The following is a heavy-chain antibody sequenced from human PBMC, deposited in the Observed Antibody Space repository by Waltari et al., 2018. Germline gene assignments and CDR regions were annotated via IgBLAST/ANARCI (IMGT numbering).Heavy chain of an antibody. Sequence: VQLVQSGAEVKKPGASVKVSCKASGYNFTSYDINWLRQATGQGIEWMGWMNPNSGNTGYAQKFQGRVTMTRNTSISTAYMELSSLRSEDTAVYYCAGGPLISRYAFYIWGQGTMVTVSS. J-gene: IGHJ3*02. CDR1: GYNFTSYD. D-gene: IGHD2-2*01. CDR2: MNPNSGNT. CDR3: AGGPLISRYAFYI. V-gene: IGHV1-8*01.